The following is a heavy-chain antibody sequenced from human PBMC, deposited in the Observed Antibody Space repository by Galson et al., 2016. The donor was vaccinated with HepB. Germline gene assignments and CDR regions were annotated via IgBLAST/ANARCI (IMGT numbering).Heavy chain of an antibody. J-gene: IGHJ4*02. CDR2: ISSTSTYT. Sequence: SLRLSCAASGFSFSGYTMSWFRQAPGQAPEWVSAISSTSTYTYYSDSVKGRFRVSRDNAKDSLYLQMNNLRAEDTAVYFCARAWTAALLVSLGYWGQGTLVTVSS. V-gene: IGHV3-21*04. D-gene: IGHD2/OR15-2a*01. CDR1: GFSFSGYT. CDR3: ARAWTAALLVSLGY.